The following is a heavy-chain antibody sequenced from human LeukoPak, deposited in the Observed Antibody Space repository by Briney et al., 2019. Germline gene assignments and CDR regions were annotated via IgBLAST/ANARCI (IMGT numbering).Heavy chain of an antibody. CDR1: GGSISSSGYY. Sequence: PSETLPLTCTVSGGSISSSGYYWGWIRQPPGKGLEWIATIFFSGSTYYNPSLESRVAISLDTSENQFSLKVTSVTAADTAVYYCARQGLSDYFDYWGQGTLVTVSS. CDR3: ARQGLSDYFDY. J-gene: IGHJ4*02. V-gene: IGHV4-39*01. D-gene: IGHD3-10*01. CDR2: IFFSGST.